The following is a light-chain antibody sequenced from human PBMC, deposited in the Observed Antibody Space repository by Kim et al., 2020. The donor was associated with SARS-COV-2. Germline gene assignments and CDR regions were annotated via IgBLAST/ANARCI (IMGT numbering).Light chain of an antibody. Sequence: SSELTQDPAVSVALGQTVRITCQGDSLRKYYASWYQQKPGQAPVLVIYGKNNRPSGIPDRFSGSSSGNTASLTIPGAQAEDEADYYCNSRDSSGNHLVFG. J-gene: IGLJ2*01. V-gene: IGLV3-19*01. CDR1: SLRKYY. CDR3: NSRDSSGNHLV. CDR2: GKN.